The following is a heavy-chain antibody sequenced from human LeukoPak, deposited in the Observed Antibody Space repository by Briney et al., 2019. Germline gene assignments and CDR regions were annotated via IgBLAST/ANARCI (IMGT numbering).Heavy chain of an antibody. CDR1: GFTFRTYT. Sequence: GGSLRLSCAASGFTFRTYTMHWVRQAPGKGLEYVSAINNNGDSTYYANSVKGRFTISRDNSKNTLYLQMGSLRAEDMAVYYCARDRWFGELSQGPFDYWGQGTLVTVSS. CDR3: ARDRWFGELSQGPFDY. J-gene: IGHJ4*02. V-gene: IGHV3-64*01. CDR2: INNNGDST. D-gene: IGHD3-10*01.